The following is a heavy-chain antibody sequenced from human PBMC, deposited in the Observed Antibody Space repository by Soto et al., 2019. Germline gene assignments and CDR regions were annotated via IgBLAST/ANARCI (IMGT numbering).Heavy chain of an antibody. Sequence: TGVSLRLSCEGSGFTFIRYAMNWVLQAPGKGLEWVSAVSGGGETTFYADSVKGRFTISRDNSKNTVTLQINSLGVDDTAVYYCATASRSTSLFDYWGQGTLVTVSS. CDR2: VSGGGETT. CDR1: GFTFIRYA. D-gene: IGHD2-2*01. CDR3: ATASRSTSLFDY. V-gene: IGHV3-23*01. J-gene: IGHJ4*02.